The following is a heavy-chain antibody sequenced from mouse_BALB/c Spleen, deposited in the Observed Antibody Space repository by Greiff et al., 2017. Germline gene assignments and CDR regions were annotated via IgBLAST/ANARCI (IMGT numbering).Heavy chain of an antibody. CDR3: ARKGLGHYYAMDY. CDR1: GFSLTSYG. D-gene: IGHD3-3*01. J-gene: IGHJ4*01. CDR2: IWSGGST. V-gene: IGHV2-2*02. Sequence: VQLKESGPGLVQPSQSLSITCTVSGFSLTSYGVHWVRQSPGKGLEWLGVIWSGGSTDYNAAFISRLSISKDNSKSQVFFKMNSLQANDTAIYYCARKGLGHYYAMDYWGQGTSVTVSS.